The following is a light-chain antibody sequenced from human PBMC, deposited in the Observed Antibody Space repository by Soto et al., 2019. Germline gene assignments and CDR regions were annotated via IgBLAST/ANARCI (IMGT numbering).Light chain of an antibody. CDR1: QSISSNY. Sequence: EIVLTQSPGTLSLSPGERVTLSCRASQSISSNYLAWYQQKPGQSPRLLIYGASTRATGIPDRFSGSGSGTDFTLTVSRPVPEDFAVYYCQQYDALERTFGQGTKV. V-gene: IGKV3-20*01. CDR3: QQYDALERT. J-gene: IGKJ1*01. CDR2: GAS.